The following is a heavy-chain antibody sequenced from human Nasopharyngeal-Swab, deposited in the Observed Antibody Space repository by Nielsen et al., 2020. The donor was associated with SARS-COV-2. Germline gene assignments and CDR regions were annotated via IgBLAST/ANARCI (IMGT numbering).Heavy chain of an antibody. J-gene: IGHJ6*02. CDR3: ARDQKGEGCSGGSCYSHYYYGMDV. CDR1: GFTFSSYW. D-gene: IGHD2-15*01. CDR2: IKQDGSEK. Sequence: GESLKISCAASGFTFSSYWMSWVRQAPGKGLEWVANIKQDGSEKYYVDSVKGRFTISRDNAKNSLYLQMNSLRAEEPAMYYCARDQKGEGCSGGSCYSHYYYGMDVWGQGTTVTVSS. V-gene: IGHV3-7*01.